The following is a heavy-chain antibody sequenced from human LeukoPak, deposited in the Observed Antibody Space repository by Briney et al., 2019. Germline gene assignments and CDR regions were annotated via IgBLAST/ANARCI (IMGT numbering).Heavy chain of an antibody. CDR3: ARSPPRIAVAAAFWDY. J-gene: IGHJ4*02. Sequence: GGSLRPSCAASGFTFDDYGMSWVRQAPGKGLEWVSGINWNGGSTGYADSVKGRFTISRDNAKNSLYLQMNSLRAEDTALYYCARSPPRIAVAAAFWDYWGQGTLVTVSS. CDR1: GFTFDDYG. V-gene: IGHV3-20*04. CDR2: INWNGGST. D-gene: IGHD6-19*01.